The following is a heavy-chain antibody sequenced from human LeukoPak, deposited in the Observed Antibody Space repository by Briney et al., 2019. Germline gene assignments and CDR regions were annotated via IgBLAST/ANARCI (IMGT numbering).Heavy chain of an antibody. CDR3: ARASSGWYNWFDP. D-gene: IGHD6-19*01. V-gene: IGHV4-59*01. Sequence: PSETLSLTCTVSGGSISSYYWSWIRQSPGKGLEWIGYIYYSGSTNFDPSLKSRVTISVDTSKNQFSLKLSSVTAADTAVYYCARASSGWYNWFDPWGQGTLVTVSS. CDR2: IYYSGST. CDR1: GGSISSYY. J-gene: IGHJ5*02.